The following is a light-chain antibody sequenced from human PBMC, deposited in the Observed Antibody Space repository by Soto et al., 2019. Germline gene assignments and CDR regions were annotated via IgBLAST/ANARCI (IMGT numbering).Light chain of an antibody. J-gene: IGKJ1*01. CDR3: QQYNSYT. V-gene: IGKV1-5*01. CDR2: DAS. Sequence: DIQMTQSPSTLSASVGDRVTITCRASQSISSWLAWYQQKPGKAPKLLIYDASSLESGVPSRVSGSGSGTEFSLTISSLQPDDFATYYGQQYNSYTFGQGTKVEIK. CDR1: QSISSW.